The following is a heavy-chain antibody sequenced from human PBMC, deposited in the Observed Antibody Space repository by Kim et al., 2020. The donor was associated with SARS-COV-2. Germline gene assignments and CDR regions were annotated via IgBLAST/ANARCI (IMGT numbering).Heavy chain of an antibody. CDR3: TTDRPLYNWNDWGDWFDP. D-gene: IGHD1-1*01. V-gene: IGHV3-15*01. CDR2: IKSKTDGGTT. CDR1: GFTFSNAW. Sequence: GGSLRLSCAASGFTFSNAWMSWVRQAPGKGLEWVGRIKSKTDGGTTDYAAPVKGRFTISRDDSKNTLYLQMNSLKTEDTAVYYCTTDRPLYNWNDWGDWFDPWGQGTLVTVSS. J-gene: IGHJ5*02.